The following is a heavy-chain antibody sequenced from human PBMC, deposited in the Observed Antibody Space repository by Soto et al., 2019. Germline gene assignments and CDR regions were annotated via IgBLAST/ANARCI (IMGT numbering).Heavy chain of an antibody. CDR3: ARVDQWALSYGMDA. Sequence: SQTFSLTCAISGDSVSSNRAAWNWIRQSPARGLEWLGRTYYRSKWYNDYAVSAKSRITINPDTSKNQFSLQLNSVTPEDTAVYYCARVDQWALSYGMDAWGQGTTVTVSS. J-gene: IGHJ6*02. CDR1: GDSVSSNRAA. V-gene: IGHV6-1*01. D-gene: IGHD1-26*01. CDR2: TYYRSKWYN.